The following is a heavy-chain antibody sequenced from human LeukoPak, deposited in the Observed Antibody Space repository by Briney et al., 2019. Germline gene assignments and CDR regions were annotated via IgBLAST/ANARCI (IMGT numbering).Heavy chain of an antibody. D-gene: IGHD3-10*01. V-gene: IGHV4-31*03. Sequence: SETLSLTCTVSGGSISSGGYYWSWIRQHPGKGLEWIGYIYYSGSTYYNPSLKSRVTISVDTSKNQFPLKLSSVTAADTAVYYCARVSRFYGSGSREPAFDYWGQGTLVTVSS. CDR2: IYYSGST. CDR3: ARVSRFYGSGSREPAFDY. J-gene: IGHJ4*02. CDR1: GGSISSGGYY.